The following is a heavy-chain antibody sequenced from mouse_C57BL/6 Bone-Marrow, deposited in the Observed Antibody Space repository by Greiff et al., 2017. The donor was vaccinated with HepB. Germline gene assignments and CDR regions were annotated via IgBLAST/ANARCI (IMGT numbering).Heavy chain of an antibody. CDR3: ARDKTTVVAGEYYYAMYY. D-gene: IGHD1-1*01. Sequence: EVKVEESGGGLVKPGGSLKLSCAASGFTFSSYAMSWVRQTPEKRLEWVATISDGGSYTYYPDNVKARFTISRNNAKNNLYLQMSHMKTEQTALYYCARDKTTVVAGEYYYAMYYWGQGTSVTVSS. CDR1: GFTFSSYA. J-gene: IGHJ4*01. CDR2: ISDGGSYT. V-gene: IGHV5-4*01.